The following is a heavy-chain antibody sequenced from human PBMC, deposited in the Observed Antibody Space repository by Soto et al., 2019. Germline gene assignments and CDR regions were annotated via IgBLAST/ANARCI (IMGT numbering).Heavy chain of an antibody. V-gene: IGHV3-30*18. D-gene: IGHD1-1*01. CDR1: GFTFSSYG. Sequence: GGSLRLSCAASGFTFSSYGMHWVRQAPGKGLEWVAVISYDGSNKYYADSVKGRFTISRDNSKNTLYLQMNSLRAEDTAVYYCAKDISRGYYYYGMDVWGQGTTVTVSS. J-gene: IGHJ6*02. CDR3: AKDISRGYYYYGMDV. CDR2: ISYDGSNK.